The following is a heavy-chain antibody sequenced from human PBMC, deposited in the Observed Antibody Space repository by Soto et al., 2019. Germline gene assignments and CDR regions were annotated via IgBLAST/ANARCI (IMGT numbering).Heavy chain of an antibody. CDR1: GYNFTRFG. Sequence: QFQLVQSGAEVKKPGASVRVSCKASGYNFTRFGITWVRQAPGQGLEWMGWMGAHSGHRRQAPRFQGRLTMTTDASLITAYIDLRSLRSDDTALYYWGGEAQQQAQEEYYQFSGMDVWGQGTMVIVSS. CDR3: GGEAQQQAQEEYYQFSGMDV. V-gene: IGHV1-18*01. J-gene: IGHJ6*02. CDR2: MGAHSGHR. D-gene: IGHD6-13*01.